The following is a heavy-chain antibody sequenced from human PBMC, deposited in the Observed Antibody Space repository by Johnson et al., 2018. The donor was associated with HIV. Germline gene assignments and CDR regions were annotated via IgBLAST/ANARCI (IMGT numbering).Heavy chain of an antibody. J-gene: IGHJ3*02. Sequence: EVQLVESGGSVVRPGGSLRLSCAASGFTFSSYDMHWVRQATGKGLEWVSAIGTAGDTYYPGSVKGRFTISRDNSKNTLYLQMNSLRAEDTAVYYCAGGYGSGSGDAFDIWGQGTMVTVSS. V-gene: IGHV3-13*01. D-gene: IGHD3-10*01. CDR2: IGTAGDT. CDR1: GFTFSSYD. CDR3: AGGYGSGSGDAFDI.